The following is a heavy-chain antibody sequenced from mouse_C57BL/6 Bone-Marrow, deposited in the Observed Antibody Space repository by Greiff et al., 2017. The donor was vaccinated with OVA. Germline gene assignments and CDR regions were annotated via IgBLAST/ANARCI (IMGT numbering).Heavy chain of an antibody. CDR1: GFTFSSYA. J-gene: IGHJ2*01. D-gene: IGHD2-2*01. CDR3: ARGNYGYFFFDY. Sequence: EVQLVESGGGLVKPGGSLKLSCAASGFTFSSYAMSWVRQTPEKRLEWVATISDGGSYTYYPDNVKGRFTISRDNAKNNLYLQMSHLKSEDTAMYYCARGNYGYFFFDYWGQGTTLTVSS. V-gene: IGHV5-4*01. CDR2: ISDGGSYT.